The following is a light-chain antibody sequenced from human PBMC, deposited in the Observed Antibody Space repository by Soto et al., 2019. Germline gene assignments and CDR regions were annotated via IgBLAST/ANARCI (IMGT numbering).Light chain of an antibody. Sequence: DIQMTQSPPTLSASVGDGVTITCRASQTISSYLNWYQERPGKAPRLLIYAASTLQSGVPSRFSGRGFATEFTLAINNLQPEDFATYYCQQSYSTPFTFGPGTKVDIK. CDR3: QQSYSTPFT. CDR2: AAS. CDR1: QTISSY. V-gene: IGKV1-39*01. J-gene: IGKJ3*01.